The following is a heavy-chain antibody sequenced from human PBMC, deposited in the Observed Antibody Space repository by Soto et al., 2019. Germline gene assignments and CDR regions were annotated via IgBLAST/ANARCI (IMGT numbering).Heavy chain of an antibody. J-gene: IGHJ4*02. CDR2: INSGGST. Sequence: VRFKRLSNAVSGLKCSNYAMSRVRQTTRKGLEWVTIINSGGSTYYADSVKGRFTISRDNSKNTLYLQMNSLRAEDTAVYYCARDVRHYAGNSVPFGYWGQGTLGTVSS. CDR3: ARDVRHYAGNSVPFGY. CDR1: GLKCSNYA. V-gene: IGHV3-66*01. D-gene: IGHD6-13*01.